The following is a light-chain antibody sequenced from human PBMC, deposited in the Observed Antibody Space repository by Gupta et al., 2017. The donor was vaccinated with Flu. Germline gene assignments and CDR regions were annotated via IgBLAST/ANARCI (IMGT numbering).Light chain of an antibody. V-gene: IGLV1-40*01. CDR3: QSYDDNLTGPWV. Sequence: HSVLTQPPSVSVAPGQRVTIPCTGGSSHFGAGYDVHWFRQRPGTAPKLLIYANTTRPSGVPDRFSGSKSGTSAALAITGLQAEDEATYICQSYDDNLTGPWVFGGGTKLTVL. J-gene: IGLJ3*02. CDR2: ANT. CDR1: SSHFGAGYD.